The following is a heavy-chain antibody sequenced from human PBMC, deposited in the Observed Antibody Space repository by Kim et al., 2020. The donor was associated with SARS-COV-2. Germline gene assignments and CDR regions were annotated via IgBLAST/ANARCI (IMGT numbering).Heavy chain of an antibody. V-gene: IGHV3-48*04. J-gene: IGHJ4*02. D-gene: IGHD6-19*01. CDR1: GFTFSSYT. Sequence: GGSLRLSCAASGFTFSSYTMNWVRQAPGKGLEWVSYISSSSATIYYADSVKGRFTISSDDAKNPLYLQMNSLRADDTAVYYCARGAYSTGWYLGYWGQG. CDR2: ISSSSATI. CDR3: ARGAYSTGWYLGY.